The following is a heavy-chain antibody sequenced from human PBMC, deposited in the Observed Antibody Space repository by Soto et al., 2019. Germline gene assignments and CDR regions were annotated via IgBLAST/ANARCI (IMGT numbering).Heavy chain of an antibody. D-gene: IGHD3-3*01. CDR1: GFTFSSYA. J-gene: IGHJ3*02. Sequence: GGSLRLSCAASGFTFSSYAMSWVRQAPGKGLEWVSAISGSGGSTYYADSVKGRFIISRDNPKNTLYLQMNSLRAEDTAVYYCAKSQWSGSEAFDIWGQGKMVTISS. V-gene: IGHV3-23*01. CDR3: AKSQWSGSEAFDI. CDR2: ISGSGGST.